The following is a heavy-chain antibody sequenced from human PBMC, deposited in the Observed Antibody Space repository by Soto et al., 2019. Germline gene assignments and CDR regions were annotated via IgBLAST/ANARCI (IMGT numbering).Heavy chain of an antibody. CDR2: IDPRQSYA. CDR1: GYTFTTYW. Sequence: EVQLMQSGAQVKKPGESLTISCKASGYTFTTYWISWVRQMPGKGLEWMGRIDPRQSYAHYNPSFEGHVTIPVDRSTTTVSMQWTSLVASDTGIYSCARTGGVDGSGLGFYFGMDVWAQWNTLTVSS. CDR3: ARTGGVDGSGLGFYFGMDV. J-gene: IGHJ6*02. V-gene: IGHV5-10-1*03. D-gene: IGHD3-16*01.